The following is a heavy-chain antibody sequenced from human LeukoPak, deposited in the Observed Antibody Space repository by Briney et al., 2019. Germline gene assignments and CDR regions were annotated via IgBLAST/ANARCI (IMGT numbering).Heavy chain of an antibody. V-gene: IGHV1-18*01. CDR1: GYTFTSYS. CDR3: ARDLTMKSDWFDP. J-gene: IGHJ5*02. Sequence: ASVKVSFKASGYTFTSYSISWVRQAPGQGLEWMGWISSYNGNTNYAQKLQGRVTMTTDTSTSTAYMELRSLRPDDTAVYYCARDLTMKSDWFDPWGQGTLVTVSS. CDR2: ISSYNGNT. D-gene: IGHD3-22*01.